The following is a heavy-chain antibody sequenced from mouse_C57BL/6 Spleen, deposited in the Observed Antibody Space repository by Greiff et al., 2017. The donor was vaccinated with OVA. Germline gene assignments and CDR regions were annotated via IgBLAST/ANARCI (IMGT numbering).Heavy chain of an antibody. CDR2: ISGGGGNT. Sequence: EVKLMESGGGLVKPGGSLKLSCAASGFTFSSYTMSWVRQTPEKRLEWVATISGGGGNTYYPDSVKGRFTISRDNAKNTLYLQISSLRSEDTALYYCASQTGTEYFDVWGTGTTVTVSS. CDR1: GFTFSSYT. CDR3: ASQTGTEYFDV. D-gene: IGHD4-1*01. V-gene: IGHV5-9*01. J-gene: IGHJ1*03.